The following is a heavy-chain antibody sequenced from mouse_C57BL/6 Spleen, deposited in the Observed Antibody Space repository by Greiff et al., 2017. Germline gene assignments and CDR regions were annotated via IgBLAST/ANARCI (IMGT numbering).Heavy chain of an antibody. CDR1: GFSFNTYA. J-gene: IGHJ3*01. CDR2: IRSKSNNYAT. V-gene: IGHV10-1*01. D-gene: IGHD1-1*01. CDR3: VRDYGSSYVAWFAY. Sequence: EVQLVESGGGLVQPKGSLKLSCAASGFSFNTYAMNWVRQAPGKGLEWVARIRSKSNNYATYYADSVKDRFTISRDDSESMLYLQMNNLKTEDTAMYYCVRDYGSSYVAWFAYWGQGTLVTVSA.